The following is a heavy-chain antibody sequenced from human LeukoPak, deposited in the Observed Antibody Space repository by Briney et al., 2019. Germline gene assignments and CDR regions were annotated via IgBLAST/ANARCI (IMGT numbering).Heavy chain of an antibody. J-gene: IGHJ3*02. D-gene: IGHD5-18*01. CDR1: GFTFSIYW. V-gene: IGHV3-74*03. CDR2: INSDGSST. CDR3: ARATYSYGLDDAFDI. Sequence: GGSLRLSCAASGFTFSIYWMHWVRQAPGKGLVWVSRINSDGSSTTYADSVKGRFTISRDNAKNTLYLQMNSLRAEDTAVYYCARATYSYGLDDAFDIWGQGTMVTVSS.